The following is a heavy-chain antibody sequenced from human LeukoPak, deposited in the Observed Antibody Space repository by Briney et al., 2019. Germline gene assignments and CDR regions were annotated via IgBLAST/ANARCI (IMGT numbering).Heavy chain of an antibody. Sequence: SETLSLTCTVSGGSISTYYWTWIRQPPGKRLEWIGYIYFSGSSNSNPSLSSRVTISIDTSKNQVALILSSVTAADTAVYYCARDKRHSYGRYFDHWGQGALVTVSS. CDR3: ARDKRHSYGRYFDH. V-gene: IGHV4-59*01. CDR2: IYFSGSS. J-gene: IGHJ4*02. CDR1: GGSISTYY. D-gene: IGHD5-18*01.